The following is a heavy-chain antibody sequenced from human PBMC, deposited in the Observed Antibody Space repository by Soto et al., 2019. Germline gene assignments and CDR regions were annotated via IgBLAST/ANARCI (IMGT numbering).Heavy chain of an antibody. Sequence: PGGSLRLSCAASGFTFSSYCMSWVRQAPGKGLECVANIKQDGSEKYYVDSVKGRFTISRDNAKNSLYLQMNSLRAEDTAVYYCASNDCISTSCYYYYYYGMDVWGEGTTVTVSS. V-gene: IGHV3-7*01. CDR1: GFTFSSYC. J-gene: IGHJ6*04. CDR3: ASNDCISTSCYYYYYYGMDV. CDR2: IKQDGSEK. D-gene: IGHD2-2*01.